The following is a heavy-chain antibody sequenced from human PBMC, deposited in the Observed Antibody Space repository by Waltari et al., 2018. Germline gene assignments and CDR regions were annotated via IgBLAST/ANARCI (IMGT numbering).Heavy chain of an antibody. D-gene: IGHD2-15*01. V-gene: IGHV3-66*01. CDR3: ASVTYYSDYFDF. J-gene: IGHJ4*02. Sequence: EVQLVESGGGLVQPGGSLRLSCAASGFTVSRKYMSWVRQAPGKGREWVSVIYTGGSTNYAVSVKGRFTISRDNPKNTLYLQMNSLRAEDTAIYYCASVTYYSDYFDFWGRGTLVTVSS. CDR2: IYTGGST. CDR1: GFTVSRKY.